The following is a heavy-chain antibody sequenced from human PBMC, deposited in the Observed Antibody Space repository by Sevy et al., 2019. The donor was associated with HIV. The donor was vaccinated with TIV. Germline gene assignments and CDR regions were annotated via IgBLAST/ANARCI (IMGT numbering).Heavy chain of an antibody. CDR3: AKVEAAAGWGFYYYYYMDV. CDR2: IWYDGSNK. Sequence: GGSLRLSCAAAGFTFSSYGMHWVCQAPGKGLEWVAVIWYDGSNKFYAYSVKGRFTISRDNSKNALYLQMNSLRAEDTAVYYCAKVEAAAGWGFYYYYYMDVWGKGTTVTVSS. D-gene: IGHD6-13*01. J-gene: IGHJ6*03. V-gene: IGHV3-33*06. CDR1: GFTFSSYG.